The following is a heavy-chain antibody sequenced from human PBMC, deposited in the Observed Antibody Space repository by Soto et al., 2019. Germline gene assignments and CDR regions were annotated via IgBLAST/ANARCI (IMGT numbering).Heavy chain of an antibody. V-gene: IGHV3-49*03. CDR2: IRSKAYGGTT. CDR3: TRDSPDPIVVVITYFDY. J-gene: IGHJ4*02. D-gene: IGHD3-22*01. Sequence: GGSLRLSCTASGFTFGDYAMSWFRQAPGKGLEWVGFIRSKAYGGTTEYAASVKGRFTISRDDSKSIAYLQMNSLKTEDTAVYYCTRDSPDPIVVVITYFDYWGQGTLVTVSS. CDR1: GFTFGDYA.